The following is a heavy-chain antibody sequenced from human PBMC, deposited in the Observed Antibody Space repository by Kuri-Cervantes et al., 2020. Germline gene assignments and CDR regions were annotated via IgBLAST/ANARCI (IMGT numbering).Heavy chain of an antibody. J-gene: IGHJ5*02. CDR1: GYTFTSYD. CDR2: MNPNSGNT. V-gene: IGHV1-8*01. CDR3: ARQGYCSGGSCKNWFDP. D-gene: IGHD2-15*01. Sequence: ASVKVSCKASGYTFTSYDINWVRQATGQGLEWMGWMNPNSGNTGYAQKFQGRLTMTRNTSISTAYMELSSLRSEDTAVYYCARQGYCSGGSCKNWFDPWGQGTLVTVSS.